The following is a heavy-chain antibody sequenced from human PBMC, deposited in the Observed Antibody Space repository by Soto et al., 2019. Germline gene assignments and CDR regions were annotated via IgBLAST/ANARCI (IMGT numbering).Heavy chain of an antibody. V-gene: IGHV4-59*01. D-gene: IGHD3-10*01. Sequence: SGTLSLTCTVSGASMGRYYWSWIRQSPGKGLEWIGYISDSETTNYSPSLRSRVTISLETSKSQFSLKLSSVTAADTAVYYCARVDYYGAGTYLFDYWGPGTLVTVSS. J-gene: IGHJ4*02. CDR3: ARVDYYGAGTYLFDY. CDR1: GASMGRYY. CDR2: ISDSETT.